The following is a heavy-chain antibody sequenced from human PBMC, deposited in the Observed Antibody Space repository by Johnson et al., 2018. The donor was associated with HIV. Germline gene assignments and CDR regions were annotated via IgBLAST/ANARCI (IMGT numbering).Heavy chain of an antibody. V-gene: IGHV3-23*04. J-gene: IGHJ3*02. CDR3: AKDPLVVPAATLDAFDI. D-gene: IGHD2-2*01. CDR2: IGGSGTNT. CDR1: GFTFSSHH. Sequence: VQLVESGGGLVQPGESLRPSCGASGFTFSSHHMHWVRQASGKGLEWVSSIGGSGTNTYYADSVKGRFTISRDNYKNTAYMQMHSLRAENTSIYYCAKDPLVVPAATLDAFDIWGQGTMVTVSS.